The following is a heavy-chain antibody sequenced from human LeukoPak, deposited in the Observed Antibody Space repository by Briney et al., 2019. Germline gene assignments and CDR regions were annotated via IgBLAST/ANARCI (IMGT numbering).Heavy chain of an antibody. J-gene: IGHJ4*02. Sequence: SETLSLTCTVSGGSISSYYWSWIRQPAGKGLEWIGRIYTSGSTNYNPSLKSRVTMSVDSSKNQFSLTLGSVTAADTAVYYCARAGLVNWSQYYFDYWGQGTLVTVSS. CDR1: GGSISSYY. CDR3: ARAGLVNWSQYYFDY. V-gene: IGHV4-4*07. D-gene: IGHD1-1*01. CDR2: IYTSGST.